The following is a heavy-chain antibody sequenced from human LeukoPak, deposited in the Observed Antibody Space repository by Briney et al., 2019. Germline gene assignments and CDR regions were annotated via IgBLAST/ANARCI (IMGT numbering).Heavy chain of an antibody. D-gene: IGHD4-23*01. V-gene: IGHV3-23*01. CDR1: GFTFTTYD. Sequence: PGGSLRLSCATSGFTFTTYDMNWVRQAPGKGLEWVSAIDDGGYNPYNADSVRGRFTISRDNARNTLYLQLNSLRAEDTAVYYCAKKETVVSPGNYFDHWGRGTLVTVSS. CDR2: IDDGGYNP. CDR3: AKKETVVSPGNYFDH. J-gene: IGHJ4*02.